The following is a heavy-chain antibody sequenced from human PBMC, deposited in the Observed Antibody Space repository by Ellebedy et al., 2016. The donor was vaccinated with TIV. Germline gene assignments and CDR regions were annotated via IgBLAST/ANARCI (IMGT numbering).Heavy chain of an antibody. Sequence: GGSLRLSCAASGFTFSSYWMHWVRQAPGKGLVWVSRINSDGSSTSYADSVKGRFTISRDNAKNSLYLQMNSLRAEDTAVYYCARAPGLIAVAGIDSWGQGTLVTVSS. CDR2: INSDGSST. CDR1: GFTFSSYW. J-gene: IGHJ4*02. V-gene: IGHV3-74*01. CDR3: ARAPGLIAVAGIDS. D-gene: IGHD6-19*01.